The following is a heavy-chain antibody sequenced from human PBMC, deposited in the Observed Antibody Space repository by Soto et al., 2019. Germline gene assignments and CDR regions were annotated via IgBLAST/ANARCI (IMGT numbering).Heavy chain of an antibody. V-gene: IGHV1-18*01. CDR3: ARHLSCSSTSCYASNYYYMDV. CDR2: ISAYSGNT. D-gene: IGHD2-2*01. CDR1: GYTFTSYG. Sequence: ASVKVSCKSSGYTFTSYGISWVRQAPGQGLEWMGWISAYSGNTNYAQKLQGRVTMTADTSTSQAYMELRCVRSDDTAVYYCARHLSCSSTSCYASNYYYMDVWGKGTTVTVSS. J-gene: IGHJ6*03.